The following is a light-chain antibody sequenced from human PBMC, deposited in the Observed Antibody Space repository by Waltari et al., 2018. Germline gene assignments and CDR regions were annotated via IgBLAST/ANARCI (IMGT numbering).Light chain of an antibody. CDR2: QAF. CDR3: QQYNSYYT. V-gene: IGKV1-5*03. Sequence: DIQMTQSPSTLSASVGDRVTITCRASQSISSWLAWYQQKPGTAPNIRYYQAFTLKSGVPTRLXGXXXXTEXXXXXXXXXXXXXATYYCQQYNSYYTFGQGTKLEIK. J-gene: IGKJ2*01. CDR1: QSISSW.